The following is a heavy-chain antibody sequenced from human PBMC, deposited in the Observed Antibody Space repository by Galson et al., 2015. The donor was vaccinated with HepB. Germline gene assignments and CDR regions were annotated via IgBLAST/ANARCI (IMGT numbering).Heavy chain of an antibody. CDR1: GFIFSNYA. D-gene: IGHD1-26*01. CDR2: ISHDGSWQ. CDR3: ARGRGTGSFLIDF. V-gene: IGHV3-30-3*01. Sequence: SLRLSCAASGFIFSNYAMHWVRQAPGKGLEWVAVISHDGSWQFQADSVKGRITISRDNSKGTLYLQMNSLTTEDTAVFYCARGRGTGSFLIDFWGQGTLVTVSS. J-gene: IGHJ4*02.